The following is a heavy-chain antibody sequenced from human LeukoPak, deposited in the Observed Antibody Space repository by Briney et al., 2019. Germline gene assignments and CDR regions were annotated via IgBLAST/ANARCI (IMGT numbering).Heavy chain of an antibody. V-gene: IGHV4-4*07. D-gene: IGHD6-13*01. J-gene: IGHJ3*01. Sequence: PSETLSLTCTVSGGSISSYYWSWIRQPAGKGLEWIGRIYTSGSTNYNPSLKSRVTISADKSTNQFSLKLSSVTAADTAVYYCAREKRIAVAGRDVFDVWGQGTMVTVSS. CDR1: GGSISSYY. CDR2: IYTSGST. CDR3: AREKRIAVAGRDVFDV.